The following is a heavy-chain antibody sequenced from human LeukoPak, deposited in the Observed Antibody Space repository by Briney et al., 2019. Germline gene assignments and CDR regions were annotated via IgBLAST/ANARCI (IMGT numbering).Heavy chain of an antibody. CDR3: ARPPGYDFWSGYYPDAFDI. D-gene: IGHD3-3*01. Sequence: ASVKVSCKASGYTFTGYYMHWVRQAPGQGLEWMGWINPNSGGTNYAQKFQGRVTMTRDTSISTAYMELSRLRSDDTAVYYCARPPGYDFWSGYYPDAFDIWGQGTMVTVSS. J-gene: IGHJ3*02. V-gene: IGHV1-2*02. CDR2: INPNSGGT. CDR1: GYTFTGYY.